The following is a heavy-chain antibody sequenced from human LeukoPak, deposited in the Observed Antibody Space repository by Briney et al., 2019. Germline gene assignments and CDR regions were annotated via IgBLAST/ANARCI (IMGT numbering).Heavy chain of an antibody. V-gene: IGHV1-24*01. CDR3: ATLSSGYDPWVDY. CDR1: GFTFSNYG. D-gene: IGHD5-12*01. Sequence: PGGSLRLSCAASGFTFSNYGMHWVRQAPGKGLEWMGGFDPEDGETIYAQKFQGRVTMTEDTSTDTAYMELSSLRSEDTAVYYCATLSSGYDPWVDYWGQGTLVTVSS. J-gene: IGHJ4*02. CDR2: FDPEDGET.